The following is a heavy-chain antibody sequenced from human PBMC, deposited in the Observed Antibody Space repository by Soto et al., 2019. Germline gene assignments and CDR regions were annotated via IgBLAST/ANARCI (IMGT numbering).Heavy chain of an antibody. J-gene: IGHJ6*02. V-gene: IGHV6-1*01. Sequence: SHTLSLTCAISGYSVSSNSAAWNVIRQSPSRGLEWLGRTYYRSKWYNDYAVSVKSRITINPDTSKNQFSLQLNSVTPEDTAVYYCAREVSGHAHGMDVWGQGTTVTVSS. CDR1: GYSVSSNSAA. CDR3: AREVSGHAHGMDV. CDR2: TYYRSKWYN. D-gene: IGHD5-12*01.